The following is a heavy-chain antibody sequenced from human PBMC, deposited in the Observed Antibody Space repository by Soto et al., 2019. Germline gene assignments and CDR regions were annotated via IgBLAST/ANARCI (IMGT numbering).Heavy chain of an antibody. D-gene: IGHD2-15*01. V-gene: IGHV4-59*12. CDR2: IYYSGST. CDR3: ARGSITVVPPNWFDP. Sequence: SETLSLTCTVSGGSISSYYWSWIRQPPGKGLEWIGYIYYSGSTNYNPSLKSRVTISVDTSKNQFSLKLSSVTAADTAFYYCARGSITVVPPNWFDPWGQGTLVTVSS. J-gene: IGHJ5*02. CDR1: GGSISSYY.